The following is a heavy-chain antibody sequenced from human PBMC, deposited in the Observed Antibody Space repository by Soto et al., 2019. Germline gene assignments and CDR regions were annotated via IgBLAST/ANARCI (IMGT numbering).Heavy chain of an antibody. J-gene: IGHJ4*02. CDR1: GGSFSGYY. D-gene: IGHD2-8*02. Sequence: QVQLQQWGAGLLKPSETLSLTCAVYGGSFSGYYWTWIRQPPGTGLEWIGEINHSGSTNYNPSHKSRVTISVDTCKSQFSLKLTPVNAAYTAVYYCARDKITGLFDYWGQGTLVTVSS. CDR3: ARDKITGLFDY. CDR2: INHSGST. V-gene: IGHV4-34*01.